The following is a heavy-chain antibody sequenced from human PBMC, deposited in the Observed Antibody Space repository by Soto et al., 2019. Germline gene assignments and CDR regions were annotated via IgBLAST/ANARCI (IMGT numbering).Heavy chain of an antibody. CDR3: AKGDRIVAVQAADX. D-gene: IGHD2-2*01. CDR2: INNSGGAT. V-gene: IGHV3-23*01. Sequence: PWGSLTLSCVASGFTFSSYAMTWVRQAPGKGLEWVSFINNSGGATYYEDFVKVRLTISTDNSKKTLYLQMNRLRAEDTAIYYCAKGDRIVAVQAADXWGQGTLVTVSX. J-gene: IGHJ4*02. CDR1: GFTFSSYA.